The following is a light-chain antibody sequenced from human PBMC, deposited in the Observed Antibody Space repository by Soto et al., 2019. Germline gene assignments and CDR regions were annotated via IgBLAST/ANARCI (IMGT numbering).Light chain of an antibody. J-gene: IGKJ1*01. CDR1: QSVSSN. V-gene: IGKV3-15*01. CDR3: QQYNNWPPVT. Sequence: EIVMTQSPATLSVSPGERATLSCRASQSVSSNLAWYQQKPGQAPRLLIYGASTRATGIPARFSGSGSGTEFTLTVSSLQSEDFAVYYCQQYNNWPPVTFGQGTKVEIK. CDR2: GAS.